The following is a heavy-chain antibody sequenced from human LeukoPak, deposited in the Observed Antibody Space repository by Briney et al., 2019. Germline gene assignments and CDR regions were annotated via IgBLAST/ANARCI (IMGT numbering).Heavy chain of an antibody. CDR3: ARDLGGYSSSWYVGGVWFDP. CDR1: GGSVSSGSYF. Sequence: SETLSLSCTVSGGSVSSGSYFWTWIRQPPGKGLEWIGEINHSGSTNYNPSLKSRVTISVDTSKNQFSLKLSSVTAADTAVYYCARDLGGYSSSWYVGGVWFDPWGQGTLVTVSS. D-gene: IGHD6-13*01. J-gene: IGHJ5*02. V-gene: IGHV4-61*01. CDR2: INHSGST.